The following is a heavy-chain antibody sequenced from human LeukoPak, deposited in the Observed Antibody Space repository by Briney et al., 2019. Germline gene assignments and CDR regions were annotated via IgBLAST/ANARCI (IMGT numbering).Heavy chain of an antibody. D-gene: IGHD3-10*01. CDR2: IYTSGTS. V-gene: IGHV4-61*09. Sequence: SQTLSLTCTVSGGSISSGSYYWSWIRQPAGKGLEWIGHIYTSGTSNYNPSLRSRVTISVDTSKNQFSLKLTSVTAADTAVYYCTKGRGIWGQGTLVTVSS. CDR1: GGSISSGSYY. J-gene: IGHJ4*02. CDR3: TKGRGI.